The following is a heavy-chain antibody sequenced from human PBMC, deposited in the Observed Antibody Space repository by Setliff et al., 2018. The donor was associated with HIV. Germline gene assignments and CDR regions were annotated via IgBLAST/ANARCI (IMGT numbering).Heavy chain of an antibody. CDR1: GYTFSSYG. CDR2: ISPSNGYT. V-gene: IGHV1-18*01. J-gene: IGHJ4*02. D-gene: IGHD6-13*01. CDR3: ARDSRYFGYSSSFGDY. Sequence: ASVKVSCKASGYTFSSYGISWVRQAPGQGLEWMGWISPSNGYTDYAQKFRDRVTLTTDTSTSTAYMEVRSLTSDDTAVYYCARDSRYFGYSSSFGDYWGQGTLVTVSS.